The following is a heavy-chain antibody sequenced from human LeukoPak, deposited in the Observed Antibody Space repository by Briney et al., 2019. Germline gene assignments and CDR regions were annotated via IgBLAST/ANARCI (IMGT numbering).Heavy chain of an antibody. J-gene: IGHJ6*03. V-gene: IGHV3-30*02. Sequence: TGGSLRLSCAASGFTFSSYAMNWVRQAPGKGLEWVAFIRYDGSNKYYADSVKGRFTISRDNSKNTLYLQMNSLRAEDTAVYYCAKQEVDIVATTHSYYYYYMDVWGKGTTVTISS. CDR2: IRYDGSNK. CDR1: GFTFSSYA. D-gene: IGHD5-12*01. CDR3: AKQEVDIVATTHSYYYYYMDV.